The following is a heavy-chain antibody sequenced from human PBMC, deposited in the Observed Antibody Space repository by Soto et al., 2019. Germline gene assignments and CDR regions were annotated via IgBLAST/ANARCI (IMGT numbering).Heavy chain of an antibody. CDR1: GFSLSTSGVG. D-gene: IGHD3-22*01. CDR3: ALLTYYYDSSGYYSSAEYFQH. V-gene: IGHV2-5*02. J-gene: IGHJ1*01. Sequence: QITLKESGPTLVKPTQTLTLTCTFSGFSLSTSGVGVGWIRQPPGKALEWLALIYWDDDKRYSPSPKSRLTNTKDTTKNQVVHTMTNMDPVDTATYYSALLTYYYDSSGYYSSAEYFQHWGQGTLVTVSS. CDR2: IYWDDDK.